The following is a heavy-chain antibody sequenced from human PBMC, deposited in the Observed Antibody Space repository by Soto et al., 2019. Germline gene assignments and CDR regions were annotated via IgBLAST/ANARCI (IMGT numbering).Heavy chain of an antibody. CDR3: ARDQQGDYCSGGSCFPGDAFDI. D-gene: IGHD2-15*01. CDR2: ISSSGSTI. Sequence: QVQLVESGGGLVKPGGSLRLSCAASGFTFSDYYMSWIRQAPGKGLEWVSYISSSGSTIYYADSVKGRFTISRDNAKNSLYLQMNSLRAEVTAVYYCARDQQGDYCSGGSCFPGDAFDIWGQGTMVTVSS. J-gene: IGHJ3*02. CDR1: GFTFSDYY. V-gene: IGHV3-11*01.